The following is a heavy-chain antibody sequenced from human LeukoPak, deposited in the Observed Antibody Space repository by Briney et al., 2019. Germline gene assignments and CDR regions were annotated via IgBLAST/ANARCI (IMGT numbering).Heavy chain of an antibody. V-gene: IGHV3-33*01. D-gene: IGHD5-24*01. CDR2: IWSDGTNK. CDR1: GFTLSAYG. Sequence: PGRSLRLSCAASGFTLSAYGMHWVRQAPGQGLEWVAVIWSDGTNKFYADSVKGRFTISRDNSKNTLYLQMDSLRVEDTAIYFCTRWLQDYWGQGTLVTVSS. J-gene: IGHJ4*02. CDR3: TRWLQDY.